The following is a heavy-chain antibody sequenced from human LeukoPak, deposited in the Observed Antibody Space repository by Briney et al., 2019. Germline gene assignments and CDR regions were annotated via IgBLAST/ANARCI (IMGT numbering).Heavy chain of an antibody. V-gene: IGHV6-1*01. CDR1: GDSVSSNSAV. J-gene: IGHJ1*01. Sequence: SQTLSLTCAISGDSVSSNSAVWNWIRQSPWRGLEWLGRTYYRSKWYNDYAVSVKSRITINPDTSKNQFSLQLNSVTPEDTAVYYCAQADSTGYFYFQHWGQGTLVTVSS. CDR3: AQADSTGYFYFQH. D-gene: IGHD3-22*01. CDR2: TYYRSKWYN.